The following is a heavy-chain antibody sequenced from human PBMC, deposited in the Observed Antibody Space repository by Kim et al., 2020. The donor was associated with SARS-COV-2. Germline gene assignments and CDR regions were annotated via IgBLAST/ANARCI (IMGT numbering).Heavy chain of an antibody. CDR1: GYSFSNYW. Sequence: GESLKISCKGSGYSFSNYWIGWVRQMPGKGLEWMGIIYPGNSATRYSPSFQGQVTISADKSISTAYLQWSSLKASDTAMYYRARHSGAYCGADCYSPSDYWGQGTLVTVSS. J-gene: IGHJ4*02. V-gene: IGHV5-51*01. CDR3: ARHSGAYCGADCYSPSDY. CDR2: IYPGNSAT. D-gene: IGHD2-21*02.